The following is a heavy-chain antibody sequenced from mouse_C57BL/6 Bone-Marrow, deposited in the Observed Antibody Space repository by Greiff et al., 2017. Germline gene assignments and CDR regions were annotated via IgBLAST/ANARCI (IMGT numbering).Heavy chain of an antibody. J-gene: IGHJ4*01. CDR1: GYTFTDYN. CDR2: INPNNGGT. CDR3: ARAGYGSYYYAMDY. V-gene: IGHV1-18*01. Sequence: EVKLQQSGPELVKPGASVKIPCKASGYTFTDYNMDWVKQSHGKSLEWIGDINPNNGGTIYNQKFKGKATLTVDKSSSTAYMELRSLTSEDTAVYYCARAGYGSYYYAMDYWGQGTSVTVSS. D-gene: IGHD1-1*01.